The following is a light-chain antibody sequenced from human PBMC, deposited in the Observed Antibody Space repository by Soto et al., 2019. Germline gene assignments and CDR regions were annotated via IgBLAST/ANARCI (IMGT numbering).Light chain of an antibody. CDR1: QSVSSSY. CDR3: HQYNNWPPWT. V-gene: IGKV3-20*01. J-gene: IGKJ1*01. CDR2: GAS. Sequence: ESVLTQSPGTLSLSPGERATLSCRASQSVSSSYLAWYQQKPGQAPRLLIYGASSRATGIPDRFSGSGSGTDFTLTISSLQSEDYAVYYCHQYNNWPPWTFGQGTKVDIK.